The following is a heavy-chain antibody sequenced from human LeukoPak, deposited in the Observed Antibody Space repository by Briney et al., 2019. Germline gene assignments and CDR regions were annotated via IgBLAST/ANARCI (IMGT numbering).Heavy chain of an antibody. CDR2: MNQDGSEQ. CDR1: GFTFGSFW. D-gene: IGHD3-10*01. Sequence: PGGSLKLSCDASGFTFGSFWMSWVRQAPGKGLEWVATMNQDGSEQYYMDSVKGRFIISRDNAKKSLHLQMNSLRAEDTAFYYCVKPYYFSSGSLNWGQETLVTVSS. J-gene: IGHJ4*02. CDR3: VKPYYFSSGSLN. V-gene: IGHV3-7*01.